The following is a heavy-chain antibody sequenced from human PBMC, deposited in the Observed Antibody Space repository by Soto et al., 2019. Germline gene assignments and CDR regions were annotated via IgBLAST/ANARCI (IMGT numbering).Heavy chain of an antibody. CDR3: ARPSDNLWFGELSGAFDI. CDR1: GYTFTSYG. CDR2: ISAYNGNT. V-gene: IGHV1-18*01. Sequence: GGSVKVSCKASGYTFTSYGISWVRQAPGQGLEWMGWISAYNGNTNYAQKLQGRVTMTTDTSTSTAYMELRSLRSDDTAVYYCARPSDNLWFGELSGAFDIWGQGTMVTVSS. D-gene: IGHD3-10*01. J-gene: IGHJ3*02.